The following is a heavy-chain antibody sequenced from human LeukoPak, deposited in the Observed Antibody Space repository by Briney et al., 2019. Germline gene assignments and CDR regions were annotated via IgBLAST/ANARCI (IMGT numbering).Heavy chain of an antibody. Sequence: GGSLRLSCAASGFTFSSYSMNWVRQAPGKGLEWVTSISSSSSYIYYADSVKGRFTISRDNAKNSLYLQMNSLRAEDTAVYYCARGSAAGTFDYWGQGTLVTVSS. CDR1: GFTFSSYS. J-gene: IGHJ4*02. CDR3: ARGSAAGTFDY. D-gene: IGHD6-13*01. V-gene: IGHV3-21*01. CDR2: ISSSSSYI.